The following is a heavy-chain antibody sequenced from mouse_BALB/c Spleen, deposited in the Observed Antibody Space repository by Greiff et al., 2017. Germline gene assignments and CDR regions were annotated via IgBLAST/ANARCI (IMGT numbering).Heavy chain of an antibody. J-gene: IGHJ4*01. V-gene: IGHV1S81*02. CDR2: INPSNGGT. D-gene: IGHD2-14*01. CDR1: GYTFTSYY. CDR3: TRNYRYPYYAMDY. Sequence: QVQLQQSGAELVKPGASVKLSCKASGYTFTSYYMYWVKQRPGQGLEWIGEINPSNGGTNFNEKFKSKATLTVDKSSSTAYMQLSSLTSEDSAVYYCTRNYRYPYYAMDYWGQGTSVTVSS.